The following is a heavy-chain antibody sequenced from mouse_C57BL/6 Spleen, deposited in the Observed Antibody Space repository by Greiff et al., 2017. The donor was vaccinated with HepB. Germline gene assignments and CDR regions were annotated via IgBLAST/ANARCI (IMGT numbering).Heavy chain of an antibody. Sequence: QVQLQQPGAELVKPGASVKMSCKASGYTFTSYWITWVKQRPGQGLEWIGDIYPGIGITNYNEKFKSKATLPVDTSSSAAYMQLSSPTSEDSAVYYCARDGYSFEYWGQGTTLTVSS. D-gene: IGHD2-3*01. CDR3: ARDGYSFEY. J-gene: IGHJ2*01. V-gene: IGHV1-55*01. CDR1: GYTFTSYW. CDR2: IYPGIGIT.